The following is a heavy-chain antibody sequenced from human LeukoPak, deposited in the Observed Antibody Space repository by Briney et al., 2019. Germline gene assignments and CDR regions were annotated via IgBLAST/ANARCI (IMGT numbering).Heavy chain of an antibody. CDR2: IYYSGSP. J-gene: IGHJ5*02. CDR3: ASFAHARWGHNTNWFDP. V-gene: IGHV4-39*01. D-gene: IGHD3-16*01. CDR1: GGSISSSSYY. Sequence: SETLSLTCTVSGGSISSSSYYWGWIRQPPGKGLEWIGSIYYSGSPYYNPSLKSRVTISVDTSKNQFSLKLSSVTAADTAVYYCASFAHARWGHNTNWFDPWGQGTLVTVSS.